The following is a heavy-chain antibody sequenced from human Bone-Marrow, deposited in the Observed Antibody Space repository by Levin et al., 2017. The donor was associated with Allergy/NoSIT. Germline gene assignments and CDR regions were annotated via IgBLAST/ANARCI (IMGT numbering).Heavy chain of an antibody. D-gene: IGHD6-13*01. V-gene: IGHV1-69*06. CDR1: GGTFSNYD. CDR3: ATRLGRGYFFDF. CDR2: INPLFGTA. Sequence: ASVKVSCKASGGTFSNYDMSWVRQAPGQGPEWMGAINPLFGTANYAQQFQGRVTIIADSSTTTAYMELTSLRYEDTAVYYCATRLGRGYFFDFWGQGTLVTVSS. J-gene: IGHJ4*02.